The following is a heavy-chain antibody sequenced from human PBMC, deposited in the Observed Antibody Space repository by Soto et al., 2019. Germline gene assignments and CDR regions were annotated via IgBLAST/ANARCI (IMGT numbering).Heavy chain of an antibody. CDR3: ARELIVGPAEYFQH. V-gene: IGHV3-7*01. J-gene: IGHJ1*01. D-gene: IGHD1-26*01. CDR1: GFTFSSYW. Sequence: EVQLVESGGALVQPGGSLRLSCAVSGFTFSSYWMSWVRQTPGKGLEWVANINQDGSEKYYLDSVKGRFTISRDNAKNSLYQQMNSLRAEDTAVYYCARELIVGPAEYFQHWGQGTLVTVSS. CDR2: INQDGSEK.